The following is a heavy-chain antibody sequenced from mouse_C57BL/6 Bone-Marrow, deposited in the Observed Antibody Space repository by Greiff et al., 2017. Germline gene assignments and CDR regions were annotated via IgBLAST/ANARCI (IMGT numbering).Heavy chain of an antibody. Sequence: EVHLVESGGGLVQPGGSLKLSCAASGFTFSDYYMYWVRQTPEKRLEWVAYISNGGGSTYYPDTVKGRFTISRDNAKNTLYLQMSRLKSEDTAMYYCARHLGVTTRGYAMDYWGQGTSVTVSS. CDR3: ARHLGVTTRGYAMDY. J-gene: IGHJ4*01. V-gene: IGHV5-12*01. CDR2: ISNGGGST. CDR1: GFTFSDYY. D-gene: IGHD2-2*01.